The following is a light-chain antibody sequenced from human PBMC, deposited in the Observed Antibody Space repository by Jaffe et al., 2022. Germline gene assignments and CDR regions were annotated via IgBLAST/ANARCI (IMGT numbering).Light chain of an antibody. Sequence: EIVMTQSPDTLSVSPGERATLSCRASQSITSNLAWYQQKPGQAPRLLIYDASTRATGCPARFSGSGSGAEFTLTINSLQAEDFAVYYCQQHDKWPLRFGQGTKVEIK. J-gene: IGKJ1*01. CDR2: DAS. CDR3: QQHDKWPLR. CDR1: QSITSN. V-gene: IGKV3-15*01.